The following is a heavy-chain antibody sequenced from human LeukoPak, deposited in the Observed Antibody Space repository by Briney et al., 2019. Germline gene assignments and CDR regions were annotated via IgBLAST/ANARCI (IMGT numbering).Heavy chain of an antibody. V-gene: IGHV3-7*01. CDR2: IKQDGSEK. J-gene: IGHJ4*02. Sequence: QPGGSLRLSCAASGFTFSTFWMRWVRQAPGKGLECVANIKQDGSEKYYVDSVKGRFTISRDNAKNSLYLQMNSLRAEDTAVYYCARGLFGLYHSDYWGQGTLVTVSS. CDR1: GFTFSTFW. CDR3: ARGLFGLYHSDY. D-gene: IGHD3-10*02.